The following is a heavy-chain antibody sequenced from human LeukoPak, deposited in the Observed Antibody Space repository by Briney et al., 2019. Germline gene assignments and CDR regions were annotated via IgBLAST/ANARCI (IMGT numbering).Heavy chain of an antibody. CDR2: ISWNSGSI. CDR3: AKGSSGWYYFDY. J-gene: IGHJ4*02. V-gene: IGHV3-9*01. Sequence: GGSLRLSCAASGFTVSSNYMSWVRQAPGKGLEWVSGISWNSGSIGYADSVKGRFTISRDNAKNSLYLQMNSLRAEDTALYYCAKGSSGWYYFDYWGQGTLVTVSS. D-gene: IGHD6-19*01. CDR1: GFTVSSNY.